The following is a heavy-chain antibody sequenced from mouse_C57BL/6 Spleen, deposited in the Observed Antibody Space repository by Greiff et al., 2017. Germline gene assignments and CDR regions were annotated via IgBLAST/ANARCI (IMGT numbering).Heavy chain of an antibody. V-gene: IGHV1-53*01. J-gene: IGHJ4*01. Sequence: QVQLKQPGTELVKPGASVKLSCKASGYTFTSYWMHWVKQRPGQGLEWLGNINPSNGGTNYNEKFKSKATLTVDTSSSTAYMQLSSLTSEDSAVYYCARSYGNYVSDYYAMDYWGQGTSVTVSS. CDR2: INPSNGGT. CDR3: ARSYGNYVSDYYAMDY. D-gene: IGHD2-1*01. CDR1: GYTFTSYW.